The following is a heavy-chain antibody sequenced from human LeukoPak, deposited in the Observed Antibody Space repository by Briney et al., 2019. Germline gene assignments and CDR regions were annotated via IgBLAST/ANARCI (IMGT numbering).Heavy chain of an antibody. V-gene: IGHV3-11*04. CDR1: GFTFSDYY. J-gene: IGHJ5*02. CDR2: ISSSSSTI. Sequence: GSLRLSCAASGFTFSDYYMSWIRQAPGKGLEGVSYISSSSSTIYYADSVKGRFTISRDNAKNSLYLQMNSLRDEDTAVYYCARHSPLYDFWSGPNWFDPWGQGTLVTASS. CDR3: ARHSPLYDFWSGPNWFDP. D-gene: IGHD3-3*01.